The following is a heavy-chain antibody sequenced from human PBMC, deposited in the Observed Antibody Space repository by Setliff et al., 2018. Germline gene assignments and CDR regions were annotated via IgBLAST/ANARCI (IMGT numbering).Heavy chain of an antibody. CDR1: GGSISSSSYY. V-gene: IGHV4-39*07. J-gene: IGHJ6*02. Sequence: PSETLSLTCTVSGGSISSSSYYWGWIRQPPGKGLEWIGSIYYSGSTYYNPSLKSRVTISVDTSKNQFSLKLSSVTAADTAVYYCARVSQYSSGWDYYYYGMDVWGQGTTVTVSS. CDR3: ARVSQYSSGWDYYYYGMDV. CDR2: IYYSGST. D-gene: IGHD6-19*01.